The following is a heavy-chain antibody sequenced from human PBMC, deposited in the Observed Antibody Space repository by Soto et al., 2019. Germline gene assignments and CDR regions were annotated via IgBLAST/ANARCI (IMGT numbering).Heavy chain of an antibody. V-gene: IGHV3-30*18. CDR2: ISYDGSNK. D-gene: IGHD3-3*01. J-gene: IGHJ6*02. Sequence: GGXLRLSCAXXXXTXXXXXXXXXXQAPGKGLEWVAVISYDGSNKYYADSVKGRFTISRDNSKNTLYLQMNSLRAEDTAVYYCAKEVWSGPMDVWGQGTT. CDR3: AKEVWSGPMDV. CDR1: XXTXXXXX.